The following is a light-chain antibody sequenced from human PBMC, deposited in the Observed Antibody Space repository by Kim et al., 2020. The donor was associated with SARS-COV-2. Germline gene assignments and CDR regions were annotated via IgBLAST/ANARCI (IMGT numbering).Light chain of an antibody. J-gene: IGKJ5*01. V-gene: IGKV3-15*01. Sequence: EIVMTQSPATLSVSPGERATLSCRASQSVSSNLAWYQQKPGQAPRLLIYGASTRATGIPARFSGSGSGTEFTLTISSLQSEDFAVYYCQQYNIWPNTFGQVTRLEIK. CDR1: QSVSSN. CDR3: QQYNIWPNT. CDR2: GAS.